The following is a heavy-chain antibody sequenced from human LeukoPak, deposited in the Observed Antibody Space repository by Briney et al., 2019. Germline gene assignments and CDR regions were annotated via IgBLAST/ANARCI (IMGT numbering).Heavy chain of an antibody. J-gene: IGHJ4*02. V-gene: IGHV1-18*01. D-gene: IGHD2-15*01. CDR2: MSAYNNNT. Sequence: ASVKVSCKASGYTFTSYGISWVRQAPGQGLEWMGWMSAYNNNTNYAQKLQGRVTMTTDTSTSTAYMELRSLRSDDTAVYYCARESPPADCSGGSCYPGSFDYWGQGTLVTVSS. CDR3: ARESPPADCSGGSCYPGSFDY. CDR1: GYTFTSYG.